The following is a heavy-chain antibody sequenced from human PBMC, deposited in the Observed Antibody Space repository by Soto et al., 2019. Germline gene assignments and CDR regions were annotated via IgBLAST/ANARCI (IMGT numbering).Heavy chain of an antibody. D-gene: IGHD3-10*01. J-gene: IGHJ6*02. CDR2: IYYSGST. V-gene: IGHV4-39*01. CDR1: GGSISSSSYY. Sequence: SETLSLTCTVSGGSISSSSYYWGWIRQPPGKGLEWIGSIYYSGSTYYNPSLKSRVTVSVDTSKNQFSLKLSSVTAADTAVYYCAGTYYYGSGSYYTGPGWSYYYYGMDVWGQGTTVTVSS. CDR3: AGTYYYGSGSYYTGPGWSYYYYGMDV.